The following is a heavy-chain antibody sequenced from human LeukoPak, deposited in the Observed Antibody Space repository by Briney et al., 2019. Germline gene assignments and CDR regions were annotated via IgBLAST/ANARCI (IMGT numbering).Heavy chain of an antibody. J-gene: IGHJ4*02. Sequence: GGSLRLSCVASGFTFSSDAMSWVRQAPGKGLEWVSAISGSGGNTDYADSVKGRFAISRDNSKNTLYLQMNSLRAEDTAVYYCAKEKGRTYSIDYWGQGTLVTVSS. CDR3: AKEKGRTYSIDY. CDR2: ISGSGGNT. D-gene: IGHD2-15*01. V-gene: IGHV3-23*01. CDR1: GFTFSSDA.